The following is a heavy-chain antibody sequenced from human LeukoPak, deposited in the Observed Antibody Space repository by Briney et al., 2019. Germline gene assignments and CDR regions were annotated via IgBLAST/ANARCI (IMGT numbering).Heavy chain of an antibody. CDR3: ARVEGISGAGDI. V-gene: IGHV1-69*05. CDR2: IIPMFGTA. CDR1: GGTLSSHA. Sequence: ASVKVSCKASGGTLSSHAISWVRQAPGQGLEWMGGIIPMFGTAKTAQKFQGRVTMTRNTSISTAYMELSSLRSEDTAVYYCARVEGISGAGDIWGQGTMVTVSS. J-gene: IGHJ3*02. D-gene: IGHD1-14*01.